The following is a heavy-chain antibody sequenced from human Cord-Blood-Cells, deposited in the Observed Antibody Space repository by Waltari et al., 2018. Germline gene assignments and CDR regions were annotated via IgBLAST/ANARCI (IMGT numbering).Heavy chain of an antibody. J-gene: IGHJ4*02. V-gene: IGHV4-34*01. D-gene: IGHD3-22*01. CDR3: ARGYRGGYYYY. Sequence: QVQLQQWGAGLLKPSETLSLTCAVYGGSFSCYYWSWTRQPPGKGLEWIGEINHSGSTNYNPSLKSRVTISVDTSKNQFSLKLSSVTAADTAVYYCARGYRGGYYYYWGQGTLVTVSS. CDR1: GGSFSCYY. CDR2: INHSGST.